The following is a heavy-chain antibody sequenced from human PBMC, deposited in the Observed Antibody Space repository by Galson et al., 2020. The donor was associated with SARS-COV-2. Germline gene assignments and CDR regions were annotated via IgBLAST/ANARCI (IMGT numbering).Heavy chain of an antibody. CDR2: IYYSGTT. D-gene: IGHD2-15*01. Sequence: SQTLSLTCTVSGGSISSSCYYCGWIRQPPGKGLEWIGRIYYSGTTYYNPSLKTRVTISVDTSKNQFSLKPSSVTAAATAMYYCARLLDCSGGSCPHDWFDSWGQGSLVTVSS. V-gene: IGHV4-39*01. J-gene: IGHJ5*01. CDR1: GGSISSSCYY. CDR3: ARLLDCSGGSCPHDWFDS.